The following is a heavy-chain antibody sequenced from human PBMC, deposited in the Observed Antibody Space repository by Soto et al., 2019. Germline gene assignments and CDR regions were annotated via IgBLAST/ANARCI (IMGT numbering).Heavy chain of an antibody. J-gene: IGHJ4*01. CDR2: TYYRSKWYY. CDR1: GDSVSSNRAG. CDR3: ARGEQYSGRIFDY. D-gene: IGHD1-26*01. Sequence: TLSLTCAITGDSVSSNRAGWSWVRQSPSRGLEWLGRTYYRSKWYYEYAVSVRGRITINPDTSKNQYSLQLNSVTPEDTAVYFCARGEQYSGRIFDYWGQGTLVTVSS. V-gene: IGHV6-1*01.